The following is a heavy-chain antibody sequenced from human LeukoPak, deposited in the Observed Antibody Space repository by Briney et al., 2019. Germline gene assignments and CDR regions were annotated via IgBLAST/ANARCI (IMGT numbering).Heavy chain of an antibody. CDR2: ISGTGTTK. D-gene: IGHD2-8*01. J-gene: IGHJ4*02. CDR3: ARRRGLYSPFLDY. V-gene: IGHV3-11*01. CDR1: GFDFSDYY. Sequence: PGGSLRLSCAASGFDFSDYYMAWIRQAPGMGLEWLSDISGTGTTKNSADSVKGRFTISRDNVKSSLYLQMNSLRAADTAVYYCARRRGLYSPFLDYWGQGTLVTVSS.